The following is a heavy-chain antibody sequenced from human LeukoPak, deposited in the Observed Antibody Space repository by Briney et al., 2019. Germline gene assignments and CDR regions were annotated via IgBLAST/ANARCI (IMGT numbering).Heavy chain of an antibody. V-gene: IGHV3-23*01. CDR2: ISGPGRTT. J-gene: IGHJ4*02. Sequence: SGGSLRLSCAASGFTFSSYGMTWVRQAPGKGLEWVSAISGPGRTTYYADSVMSRFTISRDNSKNTLYLQMNSLRAEDTAVYYCATTYCSGASCAKRDFDYWGQGTLVTVSS. CDR3: ATTYCSGASCAKRDFDY. CDR1: GFTFSSYG. D-gene: IGHD2-15*01.